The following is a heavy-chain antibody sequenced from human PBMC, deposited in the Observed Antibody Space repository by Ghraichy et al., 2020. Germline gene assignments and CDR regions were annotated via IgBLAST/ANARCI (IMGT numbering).Heavy chain of an antibody. Sequence: GGSLRLSCAASGFAFSIYSINWVRQAPGTGLEWVSSIGTSGGYIFYADSVKGRFTISRDNAKNSLFLQMNSLSAEDTAVYYCARDYDSSGYLDYWGQGTLVTVSS. CDR1: GFAFSIYS. V-gene: IGHV3-21*01. J-gene: IGHJ4*02. CDR3: ARDYDSSGYLDY. D-gene: IGHD3-22*01. CDR2: IGTSGGYI.